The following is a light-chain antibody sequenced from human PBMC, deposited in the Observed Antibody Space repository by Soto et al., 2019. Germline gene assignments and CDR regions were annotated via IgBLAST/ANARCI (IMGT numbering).Light chain of an antibody. V-gene: IGLV1-40*01. CDR1: SSNIGAGYD. CDR2: GNS. Sequence: QPVLTQPPSVSGAPGQRVTISCTGSSSNIGAGYDVHWYQQLPGTAPKLLIYGNSNRPSGVPDRFSGSKSGTSASLAITGLQAEYEADYYCQSYDSSLSAVVFGGGTKLTVL. CDR3: QSYDSSLSAVV. J-gene: IGLJ2*01.